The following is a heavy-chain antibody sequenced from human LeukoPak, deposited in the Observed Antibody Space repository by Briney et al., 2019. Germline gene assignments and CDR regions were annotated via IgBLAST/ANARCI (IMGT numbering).Heavy chain of an antibody. Sequence: PGGSLRLSCAASGFTFSSYAMHWVRQAPGKGLEWVAVISYDGSNKYYADSVKGRFTISRDNSKNTLYLQMNSLRAEDTAVYYCARDTGDCLDYWGQGTLVTVSS. D-gene: IGHD2-21*01. CDR1: GFTFSSYA. CDR3: ARDTGDCLDY. V-gene: IGHV3-30-3*01. CDR2: ISYDGSNK. J-gene: IGHJ4*02.